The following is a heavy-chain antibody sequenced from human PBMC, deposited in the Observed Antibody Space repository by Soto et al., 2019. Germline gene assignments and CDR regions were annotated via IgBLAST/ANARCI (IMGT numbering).Heavy chain of an antibody. CDR2: INSDGSST. J-gene: IGHJ6*02. V-gene: IGHV3-74*01. CDR3: TGPDYYDSSGKYYYYYYGMDV. D-gene: IGHD3-22*01. CDR1: GFTFSSYW. Sequence: PGGSLRLSCAASGFTFSSYWMHWVRQAPGKGLVWVSRINSDGSSTSYADSVKGRFTISRDNAKNTLYLQMNSLRAEDTAVYYCTGPDYYDSSGKYYYYYYGMDVWGQGTTVTVPS.